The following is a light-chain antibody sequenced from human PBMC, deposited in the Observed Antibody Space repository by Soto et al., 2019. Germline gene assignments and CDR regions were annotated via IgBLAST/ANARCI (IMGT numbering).Light chain of an antibody. CDR2: GAS. CDR3: QQYGNSPVT. J-gene: IGKJ1*01. CDR1: QSVSSS. V-gene: IGKV3-20*01. Sequence: EIVLTQSPGTLSLSPGERGTLSCRASQSVSSSLAWYQQRPGQAPRLFIYGASSRATGIPDRFSGSGSGTDFTLTISRLEPEDFAVYYCQQYGNSPVTFAQGTKVEIK.